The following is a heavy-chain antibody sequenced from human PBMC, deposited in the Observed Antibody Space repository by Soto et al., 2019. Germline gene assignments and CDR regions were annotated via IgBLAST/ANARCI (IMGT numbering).Heavy chain of an antibody. CDR2: VIPIFGTA. CDR3: ARGLAVAGTPVLYDYYYYGMDV. V-gene: IGHV1-69*06. D-gene: IGHD6-19*01. J-gene: IGHJ6*02. CDR1: GGTFSSYA. Sequence: SVKVSCKASGGTFSSYAISWVRQTPGQGLEWMGGVIPIFGTANYAQKFQGRVTITADKSTSTAYMELSSLRSEDTAVYYCARGLAVAGTPVLYDYYYYGMDVWGQGTTVTVSS.